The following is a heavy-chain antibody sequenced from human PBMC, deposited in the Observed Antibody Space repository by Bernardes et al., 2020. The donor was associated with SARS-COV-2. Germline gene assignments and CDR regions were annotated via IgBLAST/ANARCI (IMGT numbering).Heavy chain of an antibody. CDR1: GFTFTSSW. V-gene: IGHV3-74*01. CDR3: ARDLGYCTNGVCSP. J-gene: IGHJ5*02. CDR2: INPDGSST. D-gene: IGHD2-8*01. Sequence: GGSLRLSCTASGFTFTSSWMHWVRQAPGKGLVWVSRINPDGSSTSYADSVKGRFTISRDNAKHTVYLQMNSLRAEDTAVYYCARDLGYCTNGVCSPWGQGTLVTVSS.